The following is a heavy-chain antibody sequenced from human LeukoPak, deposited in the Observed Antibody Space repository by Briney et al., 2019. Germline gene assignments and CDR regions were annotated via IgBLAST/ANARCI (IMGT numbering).Heavy chain of an antibody. CDR2: INPSGGST. CDR1: GGTFSSYA. D-gene: IGHD3-9*01. Sequence: ASVKVSCKASGGTFSSYAISWVRQAPGQGLEWMGIINPSGGSTSYAQKFQGRVTMTRDTSTSTVYMELRSLRSDDTAVYYCARISRDILTGYYNPPRYYYYMDVWGKGTTVTVSS. CDR3: ARISRDILTGYYNPPRYYYYMDV. J-gene: IGHJ6*03. V-gene: IGHV1-46*01.